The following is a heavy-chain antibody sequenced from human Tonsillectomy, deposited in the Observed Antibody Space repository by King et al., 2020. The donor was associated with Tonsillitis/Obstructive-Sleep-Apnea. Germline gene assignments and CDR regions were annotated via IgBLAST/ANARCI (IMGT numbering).Heavy chain of an antibody. D-gene: IGHD2-21*01. CDR2: IIPIFGTA. J-gene: IGHJ5*02. CDR3: ARDLCGGDCYFGWIDP. Sequence: VQLVESGAEVKKPGSSVKVSCTASGGTFSSYAISWVRQAPGQGLEWMGGIIPIFGTANYAQKFQGRVTITADESTSTAYMELSSLRSEDTAVYYCARDLCGGDCYFGWIDPWGQGTLVTVSS. V-gene: IGHV1-69*01. CDR1: GGTFSSYA.